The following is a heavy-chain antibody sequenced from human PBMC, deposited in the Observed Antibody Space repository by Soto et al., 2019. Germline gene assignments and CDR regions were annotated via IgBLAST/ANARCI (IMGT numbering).Heavy chain of an antibody. D-gene: IGHD1-1*01. Sequence: SETLSLTCAVYGGPFSGYYWTWIRQPPGTGLEWIGEINHSGSTNYNPSLKSRVTISVDTSKNQFSLKLTSVTAADTAVYYCARDSVEGGYFDYWGQGALVTVSS. CDR3: ARDSVEGGYFDY. CDR2: INHSGST. CDR1: GGPFSGYY. J-gene: IGHJ4*02. V-gene: IGHV4-34*01.